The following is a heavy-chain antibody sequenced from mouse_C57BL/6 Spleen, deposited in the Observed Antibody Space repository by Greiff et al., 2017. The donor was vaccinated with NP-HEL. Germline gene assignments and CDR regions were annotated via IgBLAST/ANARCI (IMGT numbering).Heavy chain of an antibody. CDR3: ARRRGPTYYYAMDY. V-gene: IGHV1-26*01. D-gene: IGHD2-10*01. J-gene: IGHJ4*01. Sequence: EVQLQQSGPELVKPGASVKISCKASGYTFTDYYMNWVKQSHGKSLEWIGDINPNNGGTSYNQKFKGKATLTVDKSSSTAYMELRSLTSEDSAVYYCARRRGPTYYYAMDYWGQGTSVTVSS. CDR1: GYTFTDYY. CDR2: INPNNGGT.